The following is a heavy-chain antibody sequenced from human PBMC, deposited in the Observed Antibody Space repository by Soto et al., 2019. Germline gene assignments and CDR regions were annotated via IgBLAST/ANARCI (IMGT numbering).Heavy chain of an antibody. CDR3: ARIGYQDAYYDGMDV. Sequence: SGPTLVNPTPTHTLTCTFSGFSLSTSGMCVSWIRQPPGKALEWLALIDWYDDKYYSTSLKTRLTISKDTSKNQVVLTMTNMDPVDTATYYGARIGYQDAYYDGMDVWGQGTTVTVSS. CDR2: IDWYDDK. V-gene: IGHV2-70*01. D-gene: IGHD2-2*01. J-gene: IGHJ6*02. CDR1: GFSLSTSGMC.